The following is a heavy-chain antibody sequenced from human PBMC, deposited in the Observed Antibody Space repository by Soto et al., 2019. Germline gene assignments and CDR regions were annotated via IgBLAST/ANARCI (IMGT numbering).Heavy chain of an antibody. V-gene: IGHV1-69*13. CDR2: IIPILNSP. Sequence: SVKVSCKASGGTFGSYAITWVRRAPGQGLEWLGGIIPILNSPAYAQKFQARVVITADEIANTAYMELNSLRFDDTAVYYCAREAPYCTSATCPKFYDMDVWGQGTTVTVSS. J-gene: IGHJ6*02. CDR1: GGTFGSYA. D-gene: IGHD2-2*01. CDR3: AREAPYCTSATCPKFYDMDV.